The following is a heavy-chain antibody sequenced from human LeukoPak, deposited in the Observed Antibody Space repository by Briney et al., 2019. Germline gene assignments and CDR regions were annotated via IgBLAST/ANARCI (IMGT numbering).Heavy chain of an antibody. CDR3: ARATVGYCSGGSCYPEYYFDY. Sequence: ASVKVPCKASVYTFTSYYMCWVRQAPEQGLEWMGIINPSGGSTSYAQRLQGRVTMTTDTPTSTAYMELSRLRSDDTAVYYCARATVGYCSGGSCYPEYYFDYWGQGTLVTVSS. CDR1: VYTFTSYY. D-gene: IGHD2-15*01. J-gene: IGHJ4*02. V-gene: IGHV1-46*01. CDR2: INPSGGST.